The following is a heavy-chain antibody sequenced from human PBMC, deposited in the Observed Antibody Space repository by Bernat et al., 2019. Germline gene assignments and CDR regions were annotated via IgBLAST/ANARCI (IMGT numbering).Heavy chain of an antibody. Sequence: QVQLVQSGAEVKKPGSSVKVSCKASGGTFSSYTISWVRQAPGQGLEWMGRIIPILGIANYAQKFQGRVTITADKSTSTAYMELSSLRSEDTAVYYCASEWYDSGSSAWFDPWGQGTLVTVSS. CDR3: ASEWYDSGSSAWFDP. V-gene: IGHV1-69*02. D-gene: IGHD3-10*01. J-gene: IGHJ5*02. CDR1: GGTFSSYT. CDR2: IIPILGIA.